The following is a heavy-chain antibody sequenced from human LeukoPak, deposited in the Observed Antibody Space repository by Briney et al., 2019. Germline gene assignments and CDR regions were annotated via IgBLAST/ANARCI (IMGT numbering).Heavy chain of an antibody. Sequence: ASVKVSCKASGYAFAVYYVHWVRQAPGQGLEWMGWVNPNSGGTNYAQKFQGRVTMTRDSSISTAYMELIRLTSDDTAVYYCARDTGNYYGSSGSYYNPWGQGTLVTVSS. V-gene: IGHV1-2*02. CDR2: VNPNSGGT. CDR3: ARDTGNYYGSSGSYYNP. J-gene: IGHJ5*02. CDR1: GYAFAVYY. D-gene: IGHD3-10*01.